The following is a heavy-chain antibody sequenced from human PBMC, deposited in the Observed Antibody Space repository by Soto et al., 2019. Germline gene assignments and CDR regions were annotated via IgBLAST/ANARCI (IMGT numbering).Heavy chain of an antibody. CDR3: ARDKITGRFDY. V-gene: IGHV4-34*01. D-gene: IGHD2-8*02. CDR1: GGSFSGYY. CDR2: INHSGST. Sequence: QVQLQQGGAGLLKPSETLSLTCAVYGGSFSGYYWTWIRQPPGTGLEWIGEINHSGSTNYNPSLKRRCTISVDTSKNQFSLKRTSVTAADTAVYYWARDKITGRFDYWGQGTLVTVSS. J-gene: IGHJ4*02.